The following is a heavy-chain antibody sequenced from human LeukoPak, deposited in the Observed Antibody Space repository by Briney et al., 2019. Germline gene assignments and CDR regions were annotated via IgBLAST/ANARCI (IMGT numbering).Heavy chain of an antibody. D-gene: IGHD3-10*01. V-gene: IGHV4-59*12. CDR2: IYYSGST. Sequence: SETLSLTCTVSGGSISSYYWSWIRQPPGKGLGWIGYIYYSGSTNYKPSLKSRVTISVDTSKNQFSLKLSSVTAADTAVYYCARDGFGWGTKDDAFDIWGQGTMVTVSS. CDR1: GGSISSYY. CDR3: ARDGFGWGTKDDAFDI. J-gene: IGHJ3*02.